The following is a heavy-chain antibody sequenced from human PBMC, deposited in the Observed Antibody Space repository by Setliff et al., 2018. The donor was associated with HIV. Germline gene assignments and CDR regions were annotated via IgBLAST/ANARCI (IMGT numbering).Heavy chain of an antibody. D-gene: IGHD2-21*02. J-gene: IGHJ4*02. CDR3: ARGVRVTVVQRGSSFDY. V-gene: IGHV1-69*13. CDR1: GGIFSTSS. Sequence: SVKVSCKSSGGIFSTSSINWVRQAPGQGLEWMRGFNPIFTTPDYAQKFQDRVTMTADESTSTAYMELRGLTSEDTAVYFCARGVRVTVVQRGSSFDYWGQGTLVTVSS. CDR2: FNPIFTTP.